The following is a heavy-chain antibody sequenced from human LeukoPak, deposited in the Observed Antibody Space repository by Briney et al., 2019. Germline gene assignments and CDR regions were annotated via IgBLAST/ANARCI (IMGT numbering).Heavy chain of an antibody. Sequence: GGSLRLSCVGSGFSFSSYWMNWVRQVQGKEGLEWVANINPDGSQGYYADSVRGRFTISRDNTKKSLYLQLSSLRAEDTAVYYCVRGVHYACAFWSQGTLVTVSS. D-gene: IGHD3-16*01. CDR3: VRGVHYACAF. J-gene: IGHJ4*02. V-gene: IGHV3-7*04. CDR1: GFSFSSYW. CDR2: INPDGSQG.